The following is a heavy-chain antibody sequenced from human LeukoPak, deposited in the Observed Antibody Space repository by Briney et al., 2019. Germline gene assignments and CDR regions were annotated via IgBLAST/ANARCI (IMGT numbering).Heavy chain of an antibody. CDR1: GGSISSGDYY. CDR2: IYYSGST. J-gene: IGHJ3*02. Sequence: SETLSLTCTVSGGSISSGDYYWSWIRQPPGKGLEWIGYIYYSGSTYYNPSLKSRVTISVDTSKNQFSLKLSSVTAADTAVYYCARVSTARITYAFDIWGQGTMVTVS. CDR3: ARVSTARITYAFDI. V-gene: IGHV4-30-4*01. D-gene: IGHD2/OR15-2a*01.